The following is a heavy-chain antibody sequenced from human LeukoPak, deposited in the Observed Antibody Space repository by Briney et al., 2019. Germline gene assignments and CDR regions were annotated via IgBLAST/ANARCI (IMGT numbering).Heavy chain of an antibody. J-gene: IGHJ6*03. CDR1: GYTFTGYY. Sequence: EASVKVSCKASGYTFTGYYMHWVRQAPGQGLEWMGWINPNSGGTNYAQKFQGRVTMTRDTSISTAYMELSRLRSDDTAVYYCARDRLEEWLRFLGDYYYMDVWGKGTTVTVSS. V-gene: IGHV1-2*02. CDR3: ARDRLEEWLRFLGDYYYMDV. D-gene: IGHD5-12*01. CDR2: INPNSGGT.